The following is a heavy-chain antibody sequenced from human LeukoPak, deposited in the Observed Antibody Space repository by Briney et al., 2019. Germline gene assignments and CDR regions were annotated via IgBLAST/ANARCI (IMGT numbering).Heavy chain of an antibody. CDR3: AKTRKGGPFDY. Sequence: GGSLRLSCAASGFTFSSYGMHWVRQAPGKGLEWVAFIRYVGSNKYYADSVKGRFTISIDNSKNTLYLQMNSLRAEDTAVCYCAKTRKGGPFDYWGQGTLVTVSS. V-gene: IGHV3-30*02. CDR1: GFTFSSYG. D-gene: IGHD3-16*01. CDR2: IRYVGSNK. J-gene: IGHJ4*02.